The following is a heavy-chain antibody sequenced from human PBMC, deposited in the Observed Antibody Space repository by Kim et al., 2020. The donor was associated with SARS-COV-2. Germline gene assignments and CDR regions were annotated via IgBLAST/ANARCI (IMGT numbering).Heavy chain of an antibody. J-gene: IGHJ3*02. CDR3: ARASITIIVVQAFDI. CDR2: IYYSGST. Sequence: TLSLTCTVSGGSISSGGYYWSWIRQHPGKGLEWIGYIYYSGSTYYNPSLKSRVTLSVDTSKNQFSLKLSSVTAADTAVYYCARASITIIVVQAFDIWGQGTMVTVSS. CDR1: GGSISSGGYY. D-gene: IGHD3-22*01. V-gene: IGHV4-31*03.